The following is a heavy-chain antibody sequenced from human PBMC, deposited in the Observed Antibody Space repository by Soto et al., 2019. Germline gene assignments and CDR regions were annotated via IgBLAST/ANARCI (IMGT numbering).Heavy chain of an antibody. Sequence: EVQLLVSGGGLVQPGGSLRLSCSTSGFTFSTYAMNWVRQAPGKGLEWVSALSGSGGTTYYADSVRGRFTISRDNSKNTLFLKMSSLRAEDTALYYCAKQRAGYGSGSDTFYFDFWGQGTLVTVSS. D-gene: IGHD3-10*01. J-gene: IGHJ4*02. CDR2: LSGSGGTT. CDR3: AKQRAGYGSGSDTFYFDF. V-gene: IGHV3-23*01. CDR1: GFTFSTYA.